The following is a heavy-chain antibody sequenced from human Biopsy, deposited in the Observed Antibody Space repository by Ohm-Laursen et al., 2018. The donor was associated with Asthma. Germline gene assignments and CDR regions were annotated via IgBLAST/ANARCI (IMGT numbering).Heavy chain of an antibody. V-gene: IGHV4-39*01. CDR3: VRGSSSWHHGPFHYYYGLDV. CDR1: SGSGGYMRSGNYY. J-gene: IGHJ6*02. Sequence: TLSLTCSLSSGSGGYMRSGNYYWGWIRQPPGKGLEWIGSIYYSGTTYYNPSLECRVTVSAETSKNQFSLKLTSVTAADTAVYYCVRGSSSWHHGPFHYYYGLDVWGQGTTATVSS. CDR2: IYYSGTT. D-gene: IGHD6-13*01.